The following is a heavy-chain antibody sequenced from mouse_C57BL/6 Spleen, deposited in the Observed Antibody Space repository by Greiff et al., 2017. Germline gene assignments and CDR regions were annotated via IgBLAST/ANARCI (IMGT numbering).Heavy chain of an antibody. Sequence: VQLLQSGPELVKPGASVKISCKASGYAFSSSWMNWVKQRPGKGLEWIGRIYPGDGDTYYNGKFKGKATLTADKSSSTAYMQLSRLTSEDSAVYFWARGDGPFFAYWGQGTLVTVSA. J-gene: IGHJ3*01. V-gene: IGHV1-82*01. D-gene: IGHD2-3*01. CDR1: GYAFSSSW. CDR2: IYPGDGDT. CDR3: ARGDGPFFAY.